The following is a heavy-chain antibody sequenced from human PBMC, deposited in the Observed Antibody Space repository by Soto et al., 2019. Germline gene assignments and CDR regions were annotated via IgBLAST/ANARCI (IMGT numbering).Heavy chain of an antibody. D-gene: IGHD2-2*01. V-gene: IGHV4-34*01. CDR2: INHSGST. J-gene: IGHJ6*03. CDR1: GGSFSGYY. CDR3: ARGGYCSSTSCYYYYYYYRDV. Sequence: QVQLQQWGAGLLKPSETLSLTCAVYGGSFSGYYWSWIRQPPGKGLEWIGEINHSGSTNYNPSLKSRVTISVDTSKTQFSLTLSSVTAADTAVYYCARGGYCSSTSCYYYYYYYRDVWGKGTTVTVSS.